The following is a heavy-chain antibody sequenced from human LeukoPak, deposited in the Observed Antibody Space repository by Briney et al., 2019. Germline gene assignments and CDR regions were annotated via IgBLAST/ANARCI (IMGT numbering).Heavy chain of an antibody. CDR1: GFIVNTNY. CDR2: IDSGGKT. Sequence: GGSLRLSCAASGFIVNTNYMSWVRQVPGKGLEWVSVIDSGGKTYYADSVKGRFTISRDNSKSTLYLQMNSLRAEDTAVYYCARDPSGSYDYWGQGTLVTVSS. CDR3: ARDPSGSYDY. D-gene: IGHD1-26*01. V-gene: IGHV3-53*01. J-gene: IGHJ4*02.